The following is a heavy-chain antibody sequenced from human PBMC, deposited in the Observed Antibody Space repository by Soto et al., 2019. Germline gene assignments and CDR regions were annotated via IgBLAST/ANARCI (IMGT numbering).Heavy chain of an antibody. D-gene: IGHD3-10*01. V-gene: IGHV3-48*01. CDR1: GFTFSSYS. CDR2: ISSSSSTI. Sequence: GGSLRLSCAASGFTFSSYSMNWVRQAPGKGLEWVSYISSSSSTIYYADSVKGRFTISRDNAKDTVYLQMNSLRAEDTAVYYCAREYLKYYYGSGSPYGMDVWGQGTTVTVSS. J-gene: IGHJ6*02. CDR3: AREYLKYYYGSGSPYGMDV.